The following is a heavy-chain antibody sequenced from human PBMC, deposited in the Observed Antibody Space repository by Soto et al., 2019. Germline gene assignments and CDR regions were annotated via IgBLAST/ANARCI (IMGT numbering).Heavy chain of an antibody. CDR3: ARGIVVVPAARYYYYGMDV. CDR2: IIPVFGTA. V-gene: IGHV1-69*13. Sequence: SVKVSCKASGGSFSSYAISWVRQAPGQGLEWMGGIIPVFGTANYAQKFQGRVTITADESTSTAYMELSSLRSEDTAVYYCARGIVVVPAARYYYYGMDVWGQGTTVTVSS. J-gene: IGHJ6*02. CDR1: GGSFSSYA. D-gene: IGHD2-2*01.